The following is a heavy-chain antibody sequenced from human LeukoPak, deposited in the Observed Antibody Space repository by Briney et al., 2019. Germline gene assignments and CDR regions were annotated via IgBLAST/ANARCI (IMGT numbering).Heavy chain of an antibody. D-gene: IGHD3-10*01. CDR1: DYTFTVYS. Sequence: ASVTVSFTASDYTFTVYSMNWVRQAPGQGLEWIGWINPNSGGTNYAEKFQGRVTMTRDTSISTAYMELSRLRSDDTAVYYCARDGSYYGSGSYSHIDYWGQGTLVTVSS. CDR2: INPNSGGT. CDR3: ARDGSYYGSGSYSHIDY. V-gene: IGHV1-2*02. J-gene: IGHJ4*02.